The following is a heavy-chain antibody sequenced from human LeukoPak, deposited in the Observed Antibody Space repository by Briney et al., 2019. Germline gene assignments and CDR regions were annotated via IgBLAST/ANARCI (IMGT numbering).Heavy chain of an antibody. Sequence: GGSLRLSCAASGFTVSSNHMNWVRQAPGKGLEWVSIIYYGGNTFYADSVKGRFAISRDNSKNTLYLQINSLRAEDTAVYYCAALSGVGVKIGFDHWGQGALVVVSS. V-gene: IGHV3-66*01. D-gene: IGHD1-26*01. CDR2: IYYGGNT. CDR3: AALSGVGVKIGFDH. J-gene: IGHJ4*02. CDR1: GFTVSSNH.